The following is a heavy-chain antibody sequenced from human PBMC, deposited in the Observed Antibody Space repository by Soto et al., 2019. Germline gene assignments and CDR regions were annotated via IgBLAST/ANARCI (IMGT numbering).Heavy chain of an antibody. Sequence: QVQLVQSGAEVKKPGSSVKVSCKASGGTFSSYAISWVRQAPGQGLEWMGGIIPIFGTANYAQKFQGRVTITADESTSTAYMELSSLRSEDTAVYYCARGKTDYGEYSFEYNWFDPWGQGTLVTVSS. CDR3: ARGKTDYGEYSFEYNWFDP. D-gene: IGHD4-17*01. J-gene: IGHJ5*02. V-gene: IGHV1-69*01. CDR1: GGTFSSYA. CDR2: IIPIFGTA.